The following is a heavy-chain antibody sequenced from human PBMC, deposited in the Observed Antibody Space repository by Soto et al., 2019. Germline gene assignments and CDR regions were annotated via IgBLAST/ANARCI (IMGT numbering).Heavy chain of an antibody. CDR3: ARRYGDCFDF. CDR1: GASFSRYY. D-gene: IGHD4-17*01. Sequence: LETLSLTCTFSGASFSRYYWSWIRQPPGKGLEWIGYIYYSGSTNYNPSLKSRVTISVDTSKNQFSLKLSSVTAADTAVYYCARRYGDCFDFWGQGTLVTVSS. CDR2: IYYSGST. V-gene: IGHV4-59*08. J-gene: IGHJ4*02.